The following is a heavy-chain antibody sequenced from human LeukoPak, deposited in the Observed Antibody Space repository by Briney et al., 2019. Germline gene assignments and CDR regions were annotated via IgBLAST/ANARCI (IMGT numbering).Heavy chain of an antibody. CDR2: IRYDGSNK. V-gene: IGHV3-30*02. CDR1: GFTFSSYG. CDR3: AKPYYDSSGSPDY. D-gene: IGHD3-22*01. Sequence: PGGSLRLSCAASGFTFSSYGMHWVRQAPGKGLEWVAFIRYDGSNKYYADSVKGRFTISRDNSKNTLYLQMNSLRAEDTAVYYCAKPYYDSSGSPDYWGQGTLVTVSS. J-gene: IGHJ4*02.